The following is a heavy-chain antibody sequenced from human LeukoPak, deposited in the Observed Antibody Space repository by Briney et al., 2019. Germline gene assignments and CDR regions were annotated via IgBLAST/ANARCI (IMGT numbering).Heavy chain of an antibody. CDR2: ISNDGTKK. J-gene: IGHJ4*02. CDR3: ARDRRGYYYDGNAFYFDY. D-gene: IGHD3-22*01. CDR1: GFTFGSYT. Sequence: PGGSLRLSCAVSGFTFGSYTLHWDRQAPGKGLEWVALISNDGTKKFYADSVKGRFTISRDNSEDTVYLQMNSLRVEDTAVYYCARDRRGYYYDGNAFYFDYWGQGTQVTVST. V-gene: IGHV3-30-3*01.